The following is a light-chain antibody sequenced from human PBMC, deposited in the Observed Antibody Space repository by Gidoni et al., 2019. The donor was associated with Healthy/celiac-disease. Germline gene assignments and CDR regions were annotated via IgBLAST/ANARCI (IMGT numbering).Light chain of an antibody. V-gene: IGKV3-20*01. CDR2: GAS. CDR3: QQYGSSPLT. J-gene: IGKJ4*01. CDR1: QSVSSSY. Sequence: ESVLTQSPGTLSLSPGERATLSCMDSQSVSSSYLAWYQQKPGQAPRLLIYGASSRATGIPDRFSGSWSGTDFTLTISRLEPEDFAVYYCQQYGSSPLTFGGGTKVEIK.